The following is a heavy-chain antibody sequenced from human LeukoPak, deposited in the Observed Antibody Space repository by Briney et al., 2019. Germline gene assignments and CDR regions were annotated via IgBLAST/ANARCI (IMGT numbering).Heavy chain of an antibody. D-gene: IGHD1-26*01. Sequence: GGSLRLSCAASGFTFSSYPMYWVRQAPGKALECVSAISSNGGSTYYAKSVKGRFTISRDNSKNTVNLQMGSLRAEDMAVYYCARGRSGTYIFDYWGQGTLVPVSS. V-gene: IGHV3-64*01. CDR3: ARGRSGTYIFDY. CDR1: GFTFSSYP. CDR2: ISSNGGST. J-gene: IGHJ4*02.